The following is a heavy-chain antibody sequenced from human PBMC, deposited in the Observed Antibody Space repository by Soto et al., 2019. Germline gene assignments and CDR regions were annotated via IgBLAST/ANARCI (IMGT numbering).Heavy chain of an antibody. CDR3: AREAYYYYMDV. Sequence: ASVKVSCKASGYTFTSYGISWVRQAPGQGLEWMGWISAYNGNTNYAQKLQGRVTMTTDKSTGTAYMGLRSLRSDDTAVYYCAREAYYYYMDVWGKGTTVTVSS. CDR2: ISAYNGNT. CDR1: GYTFTSYG. V-gene: IGHV1-18*01. J-gene: IGHJ6*03.